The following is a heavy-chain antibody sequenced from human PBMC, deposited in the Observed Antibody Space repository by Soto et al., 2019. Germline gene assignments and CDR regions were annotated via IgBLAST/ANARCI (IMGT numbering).Heavy chain of an antibody. J-gene: IGHJ5*02. CDR2: ISAYNGNT. Sequence: GASVKVSCKASGYTFTSYGISWVRQAPGQGLEWMGWISAYNGNTNYAQKLQGRVTMTTDTSTSTAYMELRSLRSDDTAVYYCARAPMAAAGSNWFDPWGQGTLVTVSS. D-gene: IGHD6-13*01. CDR3: ARAPMAAAGSNWFDP. CDR1: GYTFTSYG. V-gene: IGHV1-18*01.